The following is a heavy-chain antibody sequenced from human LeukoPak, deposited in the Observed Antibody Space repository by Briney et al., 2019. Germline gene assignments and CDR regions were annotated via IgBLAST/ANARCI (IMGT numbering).Heavy chain of an antibody. V-gene: IGHV4-4*02. CDR2: IYHSGST. CDR1: GGSISSSNW. D-gene: IGHD1-26*01. Sequence: PSGTPSLTCAVSGGSISSSNWWSWVRQPPGKGLEWIGEIYHSGSTNYNPSLKSRVTISVDKSKNQFSLKLSSVTAADTAVYYCARHRLAPRGPRHDSGSHYWGQGTLVTVSS. J-gene: IGHJ4*02. CDR3: ARHRLAPRGPRHDSGSHY.